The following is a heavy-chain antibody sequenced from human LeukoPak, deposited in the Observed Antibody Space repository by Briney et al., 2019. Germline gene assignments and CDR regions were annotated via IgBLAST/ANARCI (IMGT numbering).Heavy chain of an antibody. CDR3: ARRGIVGALY. CDR2: IYYSGST. J-gene: IGHJ4*02. Sequence: PSETLSLTCTVSGGSISSGGYYWSWIRQHPGKGLEWIGYIYYSGSTYYNPSLKSRVTISVDTSKNQFSLKLSSVTAADTAVYYCARRGIVGALYWGQGTLVTVSS. CDR1: GGSISSGGYY. D-gene: IGHD1-26*01. V-gene: IGHV4-31*03.